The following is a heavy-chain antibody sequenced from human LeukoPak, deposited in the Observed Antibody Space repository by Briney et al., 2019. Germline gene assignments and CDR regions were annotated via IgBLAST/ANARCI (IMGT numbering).Heavy chain of an antibody. V-gene: IGHV3-30*03. CDR3: ARVSDRPGDY. D-gene: IGHD3-3*02. CDR1: GFTFSSYG. CDR2: ISYDGSNK. Sequence: GGSLRLSCAASGFTFSSYGMHWVRQAPGKGLEWVAVISYDGSNKYYADSVKGRFTISRDNSKNTLYLQMNSLRAEDTAVYYCARVSDRPGDYWGQGTLVTVSS. J-gene: IGHJ4*02.